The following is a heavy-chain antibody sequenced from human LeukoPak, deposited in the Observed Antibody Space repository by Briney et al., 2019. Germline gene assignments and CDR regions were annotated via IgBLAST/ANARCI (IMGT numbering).Heavy chain of an antibody. CDR1: GGSISSYY. CDR3: AKGGTYGGGADY. CDR2: IYYSGST. J-gene: IGHJ4*02. Sequence: SETLSLTCTVSGGSISSYYWSWIRQPPGKGLEWIGYIYYSGSTNYNPSLKSRVTISVDTSNNQVSLRLSSVTAADTAVYYCAKGGTYGGGADYWGQGTLVTVSS. V-gene: IGHV4-59*01. D-gene: IGHD1-26*01.